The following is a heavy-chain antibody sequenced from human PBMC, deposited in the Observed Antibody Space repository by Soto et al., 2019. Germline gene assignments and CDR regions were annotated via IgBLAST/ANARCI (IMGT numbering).Heavy chain of an antibody. CDR2: ISSSGSTI. CDR3: ARDADYYGSGSYYSTYYYYYYMDV. J-gene: IGHJ6*03. D-gene: IGHD3-10*01. V-gene: IGHV3-11*01. CDR1: GFTFSDYY. Sequence: GGSLRLSCAASGFTFSDYYMSWIRQAPGKGLEWVSYISSSGSTIYYATSVKGRFTISRDNAKNSLYLQMNSLRAEDTAVYYCARDADYYGSGSYYSTYYYYYYMDVWGKGTTVTVSS.